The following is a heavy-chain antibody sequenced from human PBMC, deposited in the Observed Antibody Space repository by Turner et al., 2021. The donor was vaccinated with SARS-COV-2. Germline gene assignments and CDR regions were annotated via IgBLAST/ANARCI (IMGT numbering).Heavy chain of an antibody. J-gene: IGHJ4*02. Sequence: VHLQESRPGLVKPSQTLTRTCTVSGGSIRGYDWSWIRQPAGKGLEWMGRMYTSWSTNYNPSLKSRVTMSLDSSKNQFYLKLNSVTAADTAMYYCARSGTGRYFDWLLLIDYWGQGTRVTVSS. D-gene: IGHD3-9*01. CDR1: GGSIRGYD. CDR2: MYTSWST. CDR3: ARSGTGRYFDWLLLIDY. V-gene: IGHV4-4*07.